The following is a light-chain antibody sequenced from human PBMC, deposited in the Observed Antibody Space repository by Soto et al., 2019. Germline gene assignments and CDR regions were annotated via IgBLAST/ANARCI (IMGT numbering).Light chain of an antibody. V-gene: IGKV3-20*01. J-gene: IGKJ1*01. CDR1: QSVSSSY. CDR3: QQYGSSSWT. Sequence: EIVLTLSPGTLSLSPGERATLSCRASQSVSSSYLAWYQQKPGQAPRLLIYGASSSATGIPDRFSGSGSGTDFTLTISRLEPEDFAVYYCQQYGSSSWTFGQGTKVDIK. CDR2: GAS.